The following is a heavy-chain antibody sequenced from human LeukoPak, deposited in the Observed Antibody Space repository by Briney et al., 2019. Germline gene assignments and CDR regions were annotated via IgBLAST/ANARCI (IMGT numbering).Heavy chain of an antibody. D-gene: IGHD4-17*01. CDR1: GFTFSDYY. V-gene: IGHV3-11*01. CDR3: ARNYGDHKINRFGP. Sequence: GGSLRLSCAASGFTFSDYYMSWIRQAPGKGLEWVSYISSSGSTIYYADSVKGRFTISRDNAKNSLYLQMNSLRAEDTAVYYCARNYGDHKINRFGPWGQGTLVTVSS. CDR2: ISSSGSTI. J-gene: IGHJ5*02.